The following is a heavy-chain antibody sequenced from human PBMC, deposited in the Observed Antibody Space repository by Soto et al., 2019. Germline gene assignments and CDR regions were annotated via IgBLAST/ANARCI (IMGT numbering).Heavy chain of an antibody. Sequence: ASVKVSCKASGDTFTTYYINWVRQATGHGLEWMGWINPNSGNIGYAQRFQGRVTMTRDTAIRTAYMEVSSLRSDDTAVYYCARGRASGSYYLLDYWGQGTLVTVSS. CDR3: ARGRASGSYYLLDY. V-gene: IGHV1-8*01. J-gene: IGHJ4*02. D-gene: IGHD3-10*01. CDR1: GDTFTTYY. CDR2: INPNSGNI.